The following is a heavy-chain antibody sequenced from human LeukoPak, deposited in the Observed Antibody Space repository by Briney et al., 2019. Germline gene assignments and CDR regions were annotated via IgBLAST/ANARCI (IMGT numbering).Heavy chain of an antibody. D-gene: IGHD3-10*01. Sequence: SETLSLTCTVSGGSISSYYWSWIRQPPGKGLEWIGRNYTSGSTNYNPSLKGRVTISVDTSKNQFSLKLSSVTAADTAVYYCARAAHYYDSGSYSKNYYYYYYMDVWGKGTTVTISS. V-gene: IGHV4-4*08. CDR3: ARAAHYYDSGSYSKNYYYYYYMDV. CDR2: NYTSGST. J-gene: IGHJ6*03. CDR1: GGSISSYY.